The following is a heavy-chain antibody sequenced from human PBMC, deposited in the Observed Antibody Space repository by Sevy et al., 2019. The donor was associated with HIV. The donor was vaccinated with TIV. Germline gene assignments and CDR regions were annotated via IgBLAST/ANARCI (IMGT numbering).Heavy chain of an antibody. CDR3: ARDHVKDGDWGHYYYHGMDV. CDR1: GFTLSDYY. CDR2: ITGDGDTI. D-gene: IGHD4-17*01. V-gene: IGHV3-11*01. Sequence: GGSLRLSCEASGFTLSDYYMSWIRQAPGKGLQWISYITGDGDTIYYSDSVQGRFIISRDNGKNSVFLQMSSLRAEDTAVYYCARDHVKDGDWGHYYYHGMDVWGRGTTVTVSS. J-gene: IGHJ6*01.